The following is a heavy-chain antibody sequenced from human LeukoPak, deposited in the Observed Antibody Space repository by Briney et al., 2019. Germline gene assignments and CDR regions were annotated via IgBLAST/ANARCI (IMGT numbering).Heavy chain of an antibody. Sequence: SVNVSCTASGGTFSSYAISWVRQAPGQGLEWMGGIIPIFGTANYAQKFQGRVTITADESTSTAYMELSSLRSEDTAVYYCARDLPPRYCSSTSCRPYPYYYYGMDVWGQGTTVTVSS. CDR3: ARDLPPRYCSSTSCRPYPYYYYGMDV. D-gene: IGHD2-2*01. CDR2: IIPIFGTA. J-gene: IGHJ6*02. V-gene: IGHV1-69*01. CDR1: GGTFSSYA.